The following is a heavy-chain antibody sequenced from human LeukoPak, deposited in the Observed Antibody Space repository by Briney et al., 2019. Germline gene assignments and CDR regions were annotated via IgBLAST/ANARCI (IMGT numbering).Heavy chain of an antibody. J-gene: IGHJ3*02. D-gene: IGHD4-17*01. V-gene: IGHV4-31*03. CDR3: ARETTVTTPDAFDI. CDR2: IYYSGST. Sequence: SQTLSLTCTVSGGSISSGGYYWSWLRQHPGKGLEWIGYIYYSGSTYYNPSLKSRVTISVDTSKNQFSLKLSSVTAADTAVYYCARETTVTTPDAFDIWGQGTMVTVSS. CDR1: GGSISSGGYY.